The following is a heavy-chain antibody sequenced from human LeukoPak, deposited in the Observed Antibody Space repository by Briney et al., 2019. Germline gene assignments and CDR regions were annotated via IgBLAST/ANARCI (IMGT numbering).Heavy chain of an antibody. CDR3: ARDSAHGDYVAFDY. V-gene: IGHV1-46*01. J-gene: IGHJ4*02. Sequence: ASVKDSCEASGYTFTSYYMHSVRQAPGQGLEWMGIINPSGGSTSYAQRFQGRVTMTRDTSTSTVYMELSSLRSEDTAVYYCARDSAHGDYVAFDYWGQGTLVTVSS. CDR1: GYTFTSYY. D-gene: IGHD4-17*01. CDR2: INPSGGST.